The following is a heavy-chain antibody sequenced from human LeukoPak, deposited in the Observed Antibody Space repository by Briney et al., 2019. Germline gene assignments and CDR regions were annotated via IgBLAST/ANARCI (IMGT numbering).Heavy chain of an antibody. CDR2: IIPILGIA. CDR3: ARDGHYGMDV. CDR1: GGTFSSYA. V-gene: IGHV1-69*04. Sequence: ASVKVSCKASGGTFSSYAISWVRQAPGQGLEWMGRIIPILGIANYAQKFQGRVTITADKSTSTAYKELSSLRSEDTAVYYCARDGHYGMDVWGQGTTVTVSS. J-gene: IGHJ6*02.